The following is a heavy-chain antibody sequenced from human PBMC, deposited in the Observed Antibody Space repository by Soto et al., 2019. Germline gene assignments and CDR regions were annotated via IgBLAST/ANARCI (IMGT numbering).Heavy chain of an antibody. J-gene: IGHJ6*02. D-gene: IGHD6-25*01. V-gene: IGHV3-30*03. CDR2: TSYDGKSS. CDR3: ARERGPDGYSYYYAMDV. CDR1: GFPFSNYG. Sequence: QVQLVESGGGVVQPGRSLRRSCAASGFPFSNYGMHWIRVAPGKGLEWVAVTSYDGKSSYYADSVKGRFTISRDNSKTTLYLQMNSLRAEDTAIYYCARERGPDGYSYYYAMDVWAQGTTVTVSS.